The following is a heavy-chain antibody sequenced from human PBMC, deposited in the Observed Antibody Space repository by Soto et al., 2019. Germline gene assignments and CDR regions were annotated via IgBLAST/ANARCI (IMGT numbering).Heavy chain of an antibody. Sequence: QVQLVESGGGVVQPGGSLRLSCAASGFTFSTHGMHWVRRAPGKGLEWVALISSDGSKAYYVESVKGRFTISRDNSKNLVFLEMNSLRRDDTAVYFCAKPLGQWMPDHGGKGTQVTVSS. CDR1: GFTFSTHG. D-gene: IGHD3-16*01. CDR3: AKPLGQWMPDH. J-gene: IGHJ4*02. V-gene: IGHV3-30*18. CDR2: ISSDGSKA.